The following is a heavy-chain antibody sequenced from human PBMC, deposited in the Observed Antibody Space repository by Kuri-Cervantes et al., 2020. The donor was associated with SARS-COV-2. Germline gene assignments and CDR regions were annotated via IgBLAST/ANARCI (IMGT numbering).Heavy chain of an antibody. D-gene: IGHD3-16*01. Sequence: GGSLRLSCAASGFTFSSYSINWVRQAPGKGLEWVSSISSSSSYIYYADSVKGRFTISRDNAKNSLYLQMNSLRAEDTAVYYCARGHVATYYYYYMDVWGKGTTVTVSS. CDR1: GFTFSSYS. CDR2: ISSSSSYI. V-gene: IGHV3-21*01. J-gene: IGHJ6*03. CDR3: ARGHVATYYYYYMDV.